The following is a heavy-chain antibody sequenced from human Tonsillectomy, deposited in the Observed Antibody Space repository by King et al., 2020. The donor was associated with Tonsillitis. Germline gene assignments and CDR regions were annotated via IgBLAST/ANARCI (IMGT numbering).Heavy chain of an antibody. CDR2: ISYSGNT. Sequence: VQLQESGPGLVKPSQTLSLTCAVSGGSISSGSYSWRWIRQPPGKGLEWIGYISYSGNTYYNPSLKRRVTISVDTSKNQFSLKLSSVTAADTAVYYCAREYCSGGRCYQPDYWGQGTLVTVSS. CDR1: GGSISSGSYS. V-gene: IGHV4-30-4*07. J-gene: IGHJ4*02. CDR3: AREYCSGGRCYQPDY. D-gene: IGHD2-15*01.